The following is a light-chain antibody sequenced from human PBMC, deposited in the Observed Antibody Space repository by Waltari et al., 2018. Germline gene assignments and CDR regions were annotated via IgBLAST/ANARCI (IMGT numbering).Light chain of an antibody. Sequence: QSALTQPASVSGSPGQSITLPCTGTSSDVCRYNYVPWYQQHPGKAPKLMIYEVSHRPSGVSNRFSGSKSGNTASLTISGLQAEDEADYYCSSFTGSDTHVFGTGTKVTVL. CDR2: EVS. CDR1: SSDVCRYNY. CDR3: SSFTGSDTHV. J-gene: IGLJ1*01. V-gene: IGLV2-14*01.